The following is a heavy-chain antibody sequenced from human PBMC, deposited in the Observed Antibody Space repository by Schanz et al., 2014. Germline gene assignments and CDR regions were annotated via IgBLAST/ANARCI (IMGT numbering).Heavy chain of an antibody. CDR3: AKDRADTGGKDDY. CDR2: ISGTGGDDT. Sequence: EVHLLESGGGLVQPGGSLRLSCAASGFSFGTYAMSWVRQAPGKGLLWVSSISGTGGDDTYYADSVKGRFTISRDNSKNTLFLQMSSLRVEDSDIYYCAKDRADTGGKDDYWGQGTLVTVSS. V-gene: IGHV3-23*01. D-gene: IGHD2-8*02. J-gene: IGHJ4*02. CDR1: GFSFGTYA.